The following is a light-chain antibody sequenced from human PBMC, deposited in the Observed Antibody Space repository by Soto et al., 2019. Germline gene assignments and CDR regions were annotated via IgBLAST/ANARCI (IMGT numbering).Light chain of an antibody. V-gene: IGKV3-20*01. J-gene: IGKJ1*01. Sequence: ENVLTQSPGTLSLSPGERATLSCRASQSVSSNFLAWYQQKPGQAPRLLIYGASNRATGIPDRFSGSGSGTDFTLTISRLEPEDFAVYYCQQYDSSPRTCGQGTKVEIK. CDR3: QQYDSSPRT. CDR2: GAS. CDR1: QSVSSNF.